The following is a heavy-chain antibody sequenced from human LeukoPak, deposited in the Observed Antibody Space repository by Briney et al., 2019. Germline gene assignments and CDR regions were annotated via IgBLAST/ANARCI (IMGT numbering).Heavy chain of an antibody. CDR3: TRWRGGSYHFDY. D-gene: IGHD1-26*01. Sequence: GGSLRLSCAASGFTFDDYAMSLVRQAPGKGLEWVGLLRSKSYGGTTEYAAYVKGRFTSSRDDSKSIAYLQMNSLKTEDTAVYYCTRWRGGSYHFDYWGQGTLVTVSS. V-gene: IGHV3-49*04. CDR1: GFTFDDYA. CDR2: LRSKSYGGTT. J-gene: IGHJ4*02.